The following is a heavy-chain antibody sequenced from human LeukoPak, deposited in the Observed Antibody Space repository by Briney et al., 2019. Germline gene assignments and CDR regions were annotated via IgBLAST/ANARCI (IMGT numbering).Heavy chain of an antibody. Sequence: SQTLSLTCTVSGGSISSGDYYWSWIRQPPGKGLEWIGYIYYSGSTYYNPSLKSRVTISVDTSKNQFSLKLSSVTAADTAVYYCASSITMVRGALNGVPSYYYYGMDVWGQGTTVTVSS. CDR3: ASSITMVRGALNGVPSYYYYGMDV. J-gene: IGHJ6*02. CDR1: GGSISSGDYY. V-gene: IGHV4-30-4*01. CDR2: IYYSGST. D-gene: IGHD3-10*01.